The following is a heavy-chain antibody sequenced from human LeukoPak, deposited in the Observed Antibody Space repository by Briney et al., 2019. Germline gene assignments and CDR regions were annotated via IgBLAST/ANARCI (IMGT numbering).Heavy chain of an antibody. D-gene: IGHD1-7*01. CDR2: IDGDGSST. J-gene: IGHJ4*02. CDR3: ARRGTGNPIDY. Sequence: GGSLRLSCAASGFTFSSYWMHWVRQAPGEGLVWVSRIDGDGSSTRYADSVKGRFTISRDNAKNTLYLQMNSLRAEDTAVYYCARRGTGNPIDYWGQGTLVTVSS. CDR1: GFTFSSYW. V-gene: IGHV3-74*01.